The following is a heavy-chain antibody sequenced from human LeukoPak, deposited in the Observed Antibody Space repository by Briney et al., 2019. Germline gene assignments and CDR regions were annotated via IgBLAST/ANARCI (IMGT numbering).Heavy chain of an antibody. J-gene: IGHJ4*02. Sequence: GGSLRLSCAASGFSSSSYAMHWVRQAPGKGLEYVSAISSNGGNTYYANSVKGRFTISRDNSKNTLYLQMGSLRAEDMAVYYCARAVTGYSSGWYLYYWGQGTLVTVSS. CDR1: GFSSSSYA. CDR3: ARAVTGYSSGWYLYY. CDR2: ISSNGGNT. V-gene: IGHV3-64*01. D-gene: IGHD6-19*01.